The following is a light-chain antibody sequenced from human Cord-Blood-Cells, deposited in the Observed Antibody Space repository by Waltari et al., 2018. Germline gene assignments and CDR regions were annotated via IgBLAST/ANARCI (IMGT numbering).Light chain of an antibody. CDR3: CSYAGSWV. V-gene: IGLV2-23*01. CDR1: SSDVGSSKL. J-gene: IGLJ3*02. CDR2: EGS. Sequence: QSALTQPASVSGSPGQSIPISCTGTSSDVGSSKLVSWYQQHPGKAPKRMIYEGSKRPSGVSNRFSGSKSGNTASLTISGLQAEDEADYYCCSYAGSWVFGGGTKLTVL.